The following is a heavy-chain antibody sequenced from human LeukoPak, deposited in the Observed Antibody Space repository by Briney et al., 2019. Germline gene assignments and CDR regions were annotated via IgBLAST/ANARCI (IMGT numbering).Heavy chain of an antibody. V-gene: IGHV3-23*01. CDR1: GFTFSSYA. J-gene: IGHJ5*02. Sequence: PGGSLRLSCAASGFTFSSYAMSWVRQAPGKGLEWVSAISGSGGSTYFADSVKGRFTISRDNSKNTLYLQMNSLRAEDTAVYYCAKAGYYDSSATAWFDPWGQGTLVTVSS. CDR2: ISGSGGST. CDR3: AKAGYYDSSATAWFDP. D-gene: IGHD3-22*01.